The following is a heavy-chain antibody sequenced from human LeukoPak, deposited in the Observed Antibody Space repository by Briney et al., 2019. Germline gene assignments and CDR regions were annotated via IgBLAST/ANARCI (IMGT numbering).Heavy chain of an antibody. V-gene: IGHV4-34*01. CDR2: INHSGST. J-gene: IGHJ5*02. D-gene: IGHD6-13*01. CDR1: GGSFSGYY. Sequence: SKTLSLTCAVYGGSFSGYYWSWIRQPPGKGLEWIGEINHSGSTNYNPSLKSRVTISVDTSKNQFSLKLSSVTAADTAVYYCARALSSSWYWFDPWGQGTLVTVSS. CDR3: ARALSSSWYWFDP.